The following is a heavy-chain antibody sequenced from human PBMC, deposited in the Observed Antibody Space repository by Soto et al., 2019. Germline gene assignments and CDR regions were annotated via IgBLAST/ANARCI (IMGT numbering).Heavy chain of an antibody. CDR3: ARVPKATAAAGIRMGYFDY. CDR2: INPSGGST. V-gene: IGHV1-46*01. D-gene: IGHD6-13*01. J-gene: IGHJ4*02. Sequence: ASVKVSCKASGYTFTSYYMHWVRQAPGQGLEWMGIINPSGGSTSYAQKFQGRVTMTRDTSTSTVYMELSSLRSEDTAVYYCARVPKATAAAGIRMGYFDYWGQGTLVTVYS. CDR1: GYTFTSYY.